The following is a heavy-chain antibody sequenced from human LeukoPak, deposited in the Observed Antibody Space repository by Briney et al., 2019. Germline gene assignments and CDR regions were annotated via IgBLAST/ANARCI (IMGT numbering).Heavy chain of an antibody. CDR3: ARAPYRYYDSSGYYSPFDY. V-gene: IGHV4-39*01. J-gene: IGHJ4*02. Sequence: KPSEALSLTCTVSGGSISSSSYYWGWIRQPPGKELEWIGSIYYSGSTYYNPSLKSRVTISVDTSKNQFSLKLSSVTAADTAVYYCARAPYRYYDSSGYYSPFDYWGQGTLVTVSS. CDR1: GGSISSSSYY. CDR2: IYYSGST. D-gene: IGHD3-22*01.